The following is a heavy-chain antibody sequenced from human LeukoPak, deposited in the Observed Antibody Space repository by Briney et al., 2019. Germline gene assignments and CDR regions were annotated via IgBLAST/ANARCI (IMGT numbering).Heavy chain of an antibody. V-gene: IGHV3-13*01. CDR2: IGTAGDT. D-gene: IGHD6-19*01. J-gene: IGHJ5*02. CDR1: GFTFSSYD. Sequence: GGSLRLSCAASGFTFSSYDMHWVRHATGKGLEWVSAIGTAGDTYYPGSVKGRFTISRENAKNSLYLQMNSLRAGDTAVYYCARGVVAGTGTRAWFDPWGQGTLVTVSS. CDR3: ARGVVAGTGTRAWFDP.